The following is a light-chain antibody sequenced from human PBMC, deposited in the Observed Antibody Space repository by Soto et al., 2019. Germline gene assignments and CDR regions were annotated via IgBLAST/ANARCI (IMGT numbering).Light chain of an antibody. CDR2: KAS. Sequence: DIQLTQSPSTLSASVGDRVTITCRASQSVGGWLAWYQQKPGKAPNHLIYKASSIKSGVPPRFSGSGSGTEFTLTISSLQPDDSATYYCQQYNSYSPWTFGQGTKVEI. CDR3: QQYNSYSPWT. V-gene: IGKV1-5*03. CDR1: QSVGGW. J-gene: IGKJ1*01.